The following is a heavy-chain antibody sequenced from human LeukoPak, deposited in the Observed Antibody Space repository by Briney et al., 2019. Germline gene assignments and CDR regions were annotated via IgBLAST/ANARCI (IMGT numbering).Heavy chain of an antibody. J-gene: IGHJ4*02. CDR3: AKAKGQYQLLWAVDY. V-gene: IGHV3-23*01. CDR2: ISGSGGST. D-gene: IGHD2-2*01. CDR1: GFTFSSYA. Sequence: PGGSLRLSCAASGFTFSSYAMSWVRQAPGKGLEWVSAISGSGGSTYYADSVKGRFTISRDNSKNTLYLQMNSLRAEDTAVYYCAKAKGQYQLLWAVDYWGRGTLVIVSS.